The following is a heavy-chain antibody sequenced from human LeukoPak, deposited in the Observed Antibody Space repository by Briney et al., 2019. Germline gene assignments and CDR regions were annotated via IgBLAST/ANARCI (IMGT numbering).Heavy chain of an antibody. V-gene: IGHV3-23*01. Sequence: GGSLRLSCAASGFTFSSYAVSWVRQAPGKGLEWVSSISGSGGSTYSADSVKGRFTISRDNSKNTLYPQMNSLRAEDTALHYCAKDRSCTNDICHGDFDYWGQGTLVTVSS. CDR2: ISGSGGST. J-gene: IGHJ4*02. D-gene: IGHD2-8*01. CDR1: GFTFSSYA. CDR3: AKDRSCTNDICHGDFDY.